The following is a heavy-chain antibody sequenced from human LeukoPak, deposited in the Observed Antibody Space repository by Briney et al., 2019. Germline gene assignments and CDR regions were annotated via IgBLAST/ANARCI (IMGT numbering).Heavy chain of an antibody. CDR1: GFTISSYG. Sequence: PGGSLRLSCAASGFTISSYGMHWVRQAPSKGLEWVAVISYDGSNKYYADSVRGRFTISRDNSKNTLYLQMNSLRAENTAVYYCAKELWFGEYSFDYWGQGTLVTVSS. J-gene: IGHJ4*02. CDR2: ISYDGSNK. CDR3: AKELWFGEYSFDY. D-gene: IGHD3-10*01. V-gene: IGHV3-30*18.